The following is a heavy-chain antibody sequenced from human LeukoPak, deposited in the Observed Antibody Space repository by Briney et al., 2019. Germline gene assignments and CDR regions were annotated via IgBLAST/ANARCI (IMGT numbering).Heavy chain of an antibody. CDR2: IKQDGSEK. CDR3: ASRAPPGIATY. D-gene: IGHD6-13*01. J-gene: IGHJ4*02. Sequence: GGSLRLSCAASGFTFSSYLMSWVRQAPGKGLEWVANIKQDGSEKYYVDSVKGRFTISRDNAKNSLYLQMNSLRAEDTAVYYCASRAPPGIATYWGQGTLVTVSS. CDR1: GFTFSSYL. V-gene: IGHV3-7*01.